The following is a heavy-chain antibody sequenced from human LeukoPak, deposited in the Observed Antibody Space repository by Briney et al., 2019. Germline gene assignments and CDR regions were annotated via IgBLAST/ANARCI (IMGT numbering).Heavy chain of an antibody. CDR2: ISAYNGNT. Sequence: GASVKVSCKASGYTFNTYGINWVRQDPGQGLEWMGWISAYNGNTNYAQNFQGRITLTTDTSTSTAYMELTSLRFDDTAVYYCARDGRQWVPLNWFDPWGQGTLVIVSS. J-gene: IGHJ5*02. V-gene: IGHV1-18*04. CDR1: GYTFNTYG. D-gene: IGHD6-19*01. CDR3: ARDGRQWVPLNWFDP.